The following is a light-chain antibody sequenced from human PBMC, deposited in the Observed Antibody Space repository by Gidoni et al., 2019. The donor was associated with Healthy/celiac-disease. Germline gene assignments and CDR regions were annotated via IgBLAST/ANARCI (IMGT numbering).Light chain of an antibody. CDR2: GAA. V-gene: IGKV3-15*01. Sequence: EIVMTHSPSTLSVSPGERATLSCRASQSVSSNLAWYQQKPGQAPRLLIYGAATRATGTPPRGSGSGSGTEFTLTISSLQYEDFAVYYCQQYNNWPPFTFGHGTKVDIK. J-gene: IGKJ3*01. CDR1: QSVSSN. CDR3: QQYNNWPPFT.